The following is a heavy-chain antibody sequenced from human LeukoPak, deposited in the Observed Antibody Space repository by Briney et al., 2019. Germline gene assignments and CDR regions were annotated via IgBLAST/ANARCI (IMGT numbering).Heavy chain of an antibody. CDR2: VSATGGGT. Sequence: GGSLRLSCAASGFTFNNYAMSWVRQAPGKGLEWVSTVSATGGGTYYADSVKGRFTISRDNSKNTLYLQMNSLRAEDTAVYYCGKNRYSGSLSPFDIWGQGTMVTVSS. CDR1: GFTFNNYA. D-gene: IGHD1-26*01. J-gene: IGHJ3*02. V-gene: IGHV3-23*01. CDR3: GKNRYSGSLSPFDI.